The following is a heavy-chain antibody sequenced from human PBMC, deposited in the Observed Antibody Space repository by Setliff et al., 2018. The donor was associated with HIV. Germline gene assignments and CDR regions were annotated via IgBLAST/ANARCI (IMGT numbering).Heavy chain of an antibody. CDR3: ARDWTAAGRYFQH. Sequence: PSETLSLTCAVSGYSISSGYYWGWIRQPPGKGLEWIGSIYHTGGTYYNPSLKSRVTISVDTSKNQFSLKLTSVTAADTAVYYCARDWTAAGRYFQHWGQGTLVTVS. CDR1: GYSISSGYY. V-gene: IGHV4-38-2*02. J-gene: IGHJ1*01. D-gene: IGHD6-13*01. CDR2: IYHTGGT.